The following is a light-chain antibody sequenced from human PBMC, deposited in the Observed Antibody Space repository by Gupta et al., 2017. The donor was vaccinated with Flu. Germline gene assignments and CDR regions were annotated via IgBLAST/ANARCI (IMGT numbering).Light chain of an antibody. CDR2: WAS. Sequence: DVVLSPRPDPMTCPLGGPASLSCKSNHSLLSTSNNKDCLAWFQQKPGQPPSLLLYWASTRHSGVPDRFRGSGSGTDFSLTISSLQAEDGATYYCHQCLRGPRTCGHGTRVEIK. J-gene: IGKJ1*01. CDR1: HSLLSTSNNKDC. V-gene: IGKV4-1*01. CDR3: HQCLRGPRT.